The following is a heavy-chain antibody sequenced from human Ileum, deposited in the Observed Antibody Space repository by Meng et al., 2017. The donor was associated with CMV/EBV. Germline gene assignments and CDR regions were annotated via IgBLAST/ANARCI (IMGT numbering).Heavy chain of an antibody. CDR3: ARDRSGYSGYDFGYYYGMDV. D-gene: IGHD5-12*01. Sequence: GSLRLSCTVAGGSISSYYWSWIRQPPGKGLEWIGYIYYSGSTNYNPSLKSRVTISVDTSKHQFSLKLSSVTAADTAVYYCARDRSGYSGYDFGYYYGMDVWGQGTTVTVSS. CDR2: IYYSGST. CDR1: GGSISSYY. J-gene: IGHJ6*02. V-gene: IGHV4-59*01.